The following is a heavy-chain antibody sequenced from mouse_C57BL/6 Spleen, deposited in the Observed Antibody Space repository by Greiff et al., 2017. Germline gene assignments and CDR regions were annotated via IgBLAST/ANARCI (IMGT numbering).Heavy chain of an antibody. D-gene: IGHD3-2*02. Sequence: QVHVKQSGAELVRPGASVTLSCKASGYTFTDYEMHWVKQTPVHGLEWIGAIDPETGGTAYNQKFKGKAILTADKSSSTAYMELRSLTSEDSAVYYCTRSDSSGYWGYWGQGTTLTVSS. CDR2: IDPETGGT. J-gene: IGHJ2*01. CDR3: TRSDSSGYWGY. CDR1: GYTFTDYE. V-gene: IGHV1-15*01.